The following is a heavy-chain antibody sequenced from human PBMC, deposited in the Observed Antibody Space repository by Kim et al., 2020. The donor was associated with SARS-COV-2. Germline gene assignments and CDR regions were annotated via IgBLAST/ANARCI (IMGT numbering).Heavy chain of an antibody. CDR3: ARDRVAAAGTARYFQH. D-gene: IGHD6-13*01. J-gene: IGHJ1*01. V-gene: IGHV3-11*05. Sequence: SVKGRFTISRDNAKNSLYLQMSSLRAEDTAVYYCARDRVAAAGTARYFQHWGQGTLVTVSS.